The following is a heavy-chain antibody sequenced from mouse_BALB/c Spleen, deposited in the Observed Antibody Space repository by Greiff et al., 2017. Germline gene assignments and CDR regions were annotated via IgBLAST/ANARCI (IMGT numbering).Heavy chain of an antibody. CDR3: ARDGFMDY. CDR1: GFTFSSFG. V-gene: IGHV5-17*02. CDR2: ISSGSSTI. Sequence: EVKLVESGGGLVQPGGSRKLSCAASGFTFSSFGMHWVRQAPEKGLEWVAYISSGSSTIYYADTVKGRFTISRDNPKNTLFLQMTSLRSEDTAMYYCARDGFMDYWGQGTSVTVSS. J-gene: IGHJ4*01. D-gene: IGHD2-3*01.